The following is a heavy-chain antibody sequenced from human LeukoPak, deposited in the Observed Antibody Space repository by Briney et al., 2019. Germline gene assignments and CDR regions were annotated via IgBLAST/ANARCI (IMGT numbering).Heavy chain of an antibody. V-gene: IGHV4-34*01. Sequence: GSLRLSCAASGFTFSSYAMSWVRQPPGKGLEWIGEINHSGSTNYNPSLKSRVTISVDTSKSQFSLKLSSVTAADTAVYYCARAFSGDYYYYYYYMDVWGKGTTVTISS. CDR2: INHSGST. CDR1: GFTFSSYA. D-gene: IGHD4-17*01. J-gene: IGHJ6*03. CDR3: ARAFSGDYYYYYYYMDV.